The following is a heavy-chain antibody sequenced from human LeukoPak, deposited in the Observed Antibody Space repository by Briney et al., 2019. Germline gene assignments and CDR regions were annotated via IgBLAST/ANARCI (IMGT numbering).Heavy chain of an antibody. CDR2: ISYDGSNK. V-gene: IGHV3-30-3*01. J-gene: IGHJ4*02. Sequence: PGGSLRLSCAASGFTFSSYAMHWVRQAPGKGLEWVAVISYDGSNKYYADSVKGRFTISRDNAKNSLYLQMNSLRAEDTAVYYCARMGILEWLHFDYWGQGTLVTVSS. D-gene: IGHD3-3*01. CDR1: GFTFSSYA. CDR3: ARMGILEWLHFDY.